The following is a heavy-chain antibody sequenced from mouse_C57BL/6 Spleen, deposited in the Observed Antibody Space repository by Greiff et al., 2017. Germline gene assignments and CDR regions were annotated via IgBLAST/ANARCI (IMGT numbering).Heavy chain of an antibody. CDR1: GFTFSSYA. CDR2: ISDGGSYT. V-gene: IGHV5-4*01. CDR3: ARDVITTVVDYFDY. Sequence: EVQVVESGGGLVKPGGSLKLSCAASGFTFSSYAMSWVRQTPEKRLEWVATISDGGSYTYYPDNVKGRFTISRDNAKNNLYLQMSHLKSEDTAMYYCARDVITTVVDYFDYGGQGTTLTVSS. J-gene: IGHJ2*01. D-gene: IGHD1-1*01.